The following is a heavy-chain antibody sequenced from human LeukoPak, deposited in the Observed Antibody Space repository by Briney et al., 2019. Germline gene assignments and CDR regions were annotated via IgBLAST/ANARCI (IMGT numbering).Heavy chain of an antibody. D-gene: IGHD4-17*01. CDR1: GYSISSGYY. CDR2: IYHSGST. CDR3: AVSTDDYGDPISFDY. V-gene: IGHV4-38-2*01. J-gene: IGHJ4*02. Sequence: SETLSLTCAVSGYSISSGYYWGWIRQPPGKGLEWIGSIYHSGSTYYNPSLKGRVTISVDTSKNQFSLKLSSVTAADTAVYYCAVSTDDYGDPISFDYWGQGTLVTVSS.